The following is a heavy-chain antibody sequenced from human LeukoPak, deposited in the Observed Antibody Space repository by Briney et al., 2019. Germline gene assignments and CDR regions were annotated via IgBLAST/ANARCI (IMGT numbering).Heavy chain of an antibody. J-gene: IGHJ4*02. V-gene: IGHV4-34*01. CDR1: GGSFSGYY. CDR2: INHSGST. Sequence: SETLPLTCAVHGGSFSGYYWSWIRQPPGKGLEWIGEINHSGSTNYNPSLKSRVTISVDTSKNQFSLKLSSVTAADTAVYYCARGSHHYYDSSGREYYFDYWGQGTLVTVSS. CDR3: ARGSHHYYDSSGREYYFDY. D-gene: IGHD3-22*01.